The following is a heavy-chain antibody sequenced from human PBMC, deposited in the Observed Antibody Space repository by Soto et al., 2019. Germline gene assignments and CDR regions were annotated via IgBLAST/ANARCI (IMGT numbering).Heavy chain of an antibody. D-gene: IGHD5-12*01. V-gene: IGHV1-69*13. CDR1: GGTFSSYA. Sequence: SVKVSCKASGGTFSSYAISWVRQAPGQGLEWMGGIIPIFGTANYAQKFQGRVTITADESTSTAYMELSSLRSEDTAVYYCARDRMDIVARLYYYGMDVWGQGLTVSVS. J-gene: IGHJ6*02. CDR3: ARDRMDIVARLYYYGMDV. CDR2: IIPIFGTA.